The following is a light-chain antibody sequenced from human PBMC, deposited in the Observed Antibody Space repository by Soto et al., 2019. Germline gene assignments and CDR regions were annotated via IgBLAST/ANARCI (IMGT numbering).Light chain of an antibody. J-gene: IGKJ3*01. CDR2: SAS. Sequence: EIVLTQSPGTLSLSPGERATLSCRASQSVSSNFLAWYQQRPGQAPRLLMYSASSRATGIPDRFSGSGSGTDFTLTISRLEPADFAVYYCQQYSGSPFTFGPGTKVDVK. CDR1: QSVSSNF. CDR3: QQYSGSPFT. V-gene: IGKV3-20*01.